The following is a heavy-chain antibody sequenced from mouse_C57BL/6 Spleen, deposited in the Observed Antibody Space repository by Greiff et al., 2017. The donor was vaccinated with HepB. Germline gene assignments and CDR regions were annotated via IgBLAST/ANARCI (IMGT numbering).Heavy chain of an antibody. Sequence: EVKVEESGEGLVKPGGSLKLSCAASGFTFSSYAMSWVRQTPEKRLEWVAYISSGGDYIYYADTVKGRFTISRDNARNTLYLQMSSLKSEDTAMYYCTRDNGYYGAMDYWGQGTSVTVSS. J-gene: IGHJ4*01. CDR2: ISSGGDYI. CDR1: GFTFSSYA. CDR3: TRDNGYYGAMDY. D-gene: IGHD2-3*01. V-gene: IGHV5-9-1*02.